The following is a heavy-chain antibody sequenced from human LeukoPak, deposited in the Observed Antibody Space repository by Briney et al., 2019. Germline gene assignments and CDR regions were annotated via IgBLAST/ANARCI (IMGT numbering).Heavy chain of an antibody. J-gene: IGHJ4*02. V-gene: IGHV3-23*01. CDR3: ALRWLRAYFDY. CDR2: ISGSGGST. D-gene: IGHD5-12*01. Sequence: PGKSLRLSCAASGFTFSSYSMHWVRQAPGKGLEWVSAISGSGGSTYYADSVKGRFAISRDNSKNTLYLQMNSLRAEDTAVYYCALRWLRAYFDYWGQGTLVTVSS. CDR1: GFTFSSYS.